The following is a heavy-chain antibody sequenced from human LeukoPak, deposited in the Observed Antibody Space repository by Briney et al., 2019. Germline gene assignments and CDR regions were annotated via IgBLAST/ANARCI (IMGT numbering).Heavy chain of an antibody. CDR1: GFTFSSHG. CDR2: ISYDGSNK. J-gene: IGHJ4*02. Sequence: PGRSLRLSCAASGFTFSSHGMHWVRQAPGKGLEWVAVISYDGSNKYYADSVKGRFTMSRDNSKNTLYLQMNSLRAEDTAIYYCARKAAGWGVLDHWGQGILVTVSS. V-gene: IGHV3-30*03. D-gene: IGHD3-10*01. CDR3: ARKAAGWGVLDH.